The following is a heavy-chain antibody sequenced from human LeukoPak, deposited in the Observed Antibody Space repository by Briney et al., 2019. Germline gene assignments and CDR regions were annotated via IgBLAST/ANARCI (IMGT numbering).Heavy chain of an antibody. Sequence: ASVKVSCKASGYTFTSYYMHWVRQAPGQGLEWMGIINPSGGGTSNVQKFQGRVTVTRDTSTNTVYMELSSLRSEDTAVYYCARACTSTRITTYYFDYWGQGTLVTVSS. D-gene: IGHD3-3*01. CDR3: ARACTSTRITTYYFDY. J-gene: IGHJ4*02. CDR2: INPSGGGT. CDR1: GYTFTSYY. V-gene: IGHV1-46*01.